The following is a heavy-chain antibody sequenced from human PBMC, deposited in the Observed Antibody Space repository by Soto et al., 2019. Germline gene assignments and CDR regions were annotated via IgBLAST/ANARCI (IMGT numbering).Heavy chain of an antibody. V-gene: IGHV3-74*01. Sequence: EVQLVESGGGLVQPGGSLRLSCGASGFSFSSYWMHWVRQAPGKGLVWVSRINIDESRTSYADSVKGRFTISRDNAKNTLYLQMNSLRAEDTAIYYCGRVLNGQWYFDYWGREPRSPSPQ. CDR2: INIDESRT. CDR3: GRVLNGQWYFDY. CDR1: GFSFSSYW. D-gene: IGHD6-19*01. J-gene: IGHJ4*02.